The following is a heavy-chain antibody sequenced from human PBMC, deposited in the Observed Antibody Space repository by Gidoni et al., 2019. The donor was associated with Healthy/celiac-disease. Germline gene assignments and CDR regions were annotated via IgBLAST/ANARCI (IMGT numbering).Heavy chain of an antibody. Sequence: QLQLQESGPGLVKLSETLSLTCTVPGGSISSSRYHWGWIREPPGKGLEWIGSIYYSGSSYYNPSLKSRVTISVDTSKNQFSLKLSSVTAADTAVYYCARNLRAYGSGSPDAFDIWGQGTMVTVSS. J-gene: IGHJ3*02. CDR2: IYYSGSS. CDR3: ARNLRAYGSGSPDAFDI. CDR1: GGSISSSRYH. V-gene: IGHV4-39*01. D-gene: IGHD3-10*01.